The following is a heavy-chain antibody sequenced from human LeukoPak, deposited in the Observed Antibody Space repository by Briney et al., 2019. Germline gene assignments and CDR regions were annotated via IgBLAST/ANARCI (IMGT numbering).Heavy chain of an antibody. Sequence: ASVKVSCKASGYTFTGYYLHWVRQAPGQGLEWMGSINPNSGGTNYAQKFQGRVTMTRDTSISTAYMELSSLRSDDTAVYYCARGGKWLAHYYYYGMDVWGQGTTVTVSS. J-gene: IGHJ6*02. CDR2: INPNSGGT. V-gene: IGHV1-2*02. D-gene: IGHD6-19*01. CDR1: GYTFTGYY. CDR3: ARGGKWLAHYYYYGMDV.